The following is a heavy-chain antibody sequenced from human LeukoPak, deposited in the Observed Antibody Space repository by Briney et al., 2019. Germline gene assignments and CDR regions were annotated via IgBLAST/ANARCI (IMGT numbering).Heavy chain of an antibody. CDR1: GGSISSYY. CDR2: IYYSGSA. CDR3: ARTGVVATAYFFDY. Sequence: SSETLSLTCTVSGGSISSYYWGWIRQPPGKGLEWIGFIYYSGSANYNPSLRSRVTMSVDTSKNQFSLKLTSVTAADTAVYYCARTGVVATAYFFDYWGQGILVTVSS. V-gene: IGHV4-59*01. J-gene: IGHJ4*02. D-gene: IGHD5-12*01.